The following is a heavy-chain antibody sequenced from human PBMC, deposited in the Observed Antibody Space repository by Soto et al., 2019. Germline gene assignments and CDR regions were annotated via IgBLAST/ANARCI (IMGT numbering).Heavy chain of an antibody. CDR2: IYYSGST. CDR3: ASAYYYDSSGSYYPLPPPF. Sequence: PSETLSLTCTVSGGSISSSSHYWGWIRQPPGKGLEWIGSIYYSGSTYYNPSLKSRVTISVDTSSNQFSLKLTSATAADTAVYYCASAYYYDSSGSYYPLPPPFWGQGTLVTVS. J-gene: IGHJ4*02. V-gene: IGHV4-39*01. D-gene: IGHD3-22*01. CDR1: GGSISSSSHY.